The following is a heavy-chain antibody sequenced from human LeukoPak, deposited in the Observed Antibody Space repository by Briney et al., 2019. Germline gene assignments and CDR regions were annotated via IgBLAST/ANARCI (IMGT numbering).Heavy chain of an antibody. D-gene: IGHD6-13*01. CDR2: INASNGDT. V-gene: IGHV1-3*01. CDR3: ARPGIAAALGMDV. J-gene: IGHJ6*02. Sequence: GASVKVSCKASGYTFTSYAMHWVRRAPGQRLEWMGWINASNGDTKYSQKFQGRVTIARDTSASTAYMELSSLRSEDTAVYYCARPGIAAALGMDVWGQGTTVTVSS. CDR1: GYTFTSYA.